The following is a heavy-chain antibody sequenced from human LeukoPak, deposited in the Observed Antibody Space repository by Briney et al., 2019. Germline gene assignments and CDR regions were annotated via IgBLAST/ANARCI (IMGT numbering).Heavy chain of an antibody. CDR2: ISPYNGNT. J-gene: IGHJ4*02. CDR3: ARDAILSYYSDGSAYHGFDF. D-gene: IGHD3-22*01. CDR1: GYTFTNFG. Sequence: ASVKVSCKASGYTFTNFGVSWVRQAPGQGLEWMGWISPYNGNTYSAKKLQGRVTMTTDTPTNTAYMDLRSLRSDDTAMYYCARDAILSYYSDGSAYHGFDFWGQGTLVTVSS. V-gene: IGHV1-18*01.